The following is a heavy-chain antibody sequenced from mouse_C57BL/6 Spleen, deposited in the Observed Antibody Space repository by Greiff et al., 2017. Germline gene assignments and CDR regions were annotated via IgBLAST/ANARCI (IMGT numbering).Heavy chain of an antibody. Sequence: VQLQQSGAELARPGASVKLSCKASGYTFTSYGISWVKQRTGQGIEWIGEIYPRSGNTYYNEKFKGKATLTADKSSSTAYMELRSLTSEDSAVYFCARGGNWEFAYWGQGTLVTVSA. D-gene: IGHD4-1*01. J-gene: IGHJ3*01. CDR3: ARGGNWEFAY. CDR2: IYPRSGNT. V-gene: IGHV1-81*01. CDR1: GYTFTSYG.